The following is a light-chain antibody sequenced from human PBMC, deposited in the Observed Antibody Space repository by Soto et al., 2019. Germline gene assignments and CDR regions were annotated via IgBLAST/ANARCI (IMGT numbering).Light chain of an antibody. CDR1: QSVSSN. V-gene: IGKV3-15*01. CDR2: GAS. CDR3: QQYNSCPLT. Sequence: EIVMTQSPATLSVSGRERATRCCGASQSVSSNLAWYQQTPGQAPRLLIYGASTRATGIPARFSGSGSGTEFTLTISSLQSEDFAVYYCQQYNSCPLTFGGGTKVDIK. J-gene: IGKJ4*01.